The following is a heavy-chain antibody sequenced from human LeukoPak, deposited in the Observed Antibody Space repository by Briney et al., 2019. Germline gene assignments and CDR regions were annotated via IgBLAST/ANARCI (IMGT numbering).Heavy chain of an antibody. J-gene: IGHJ6*03. D-gene: IGHD5-12*01. CDR3: AKDRYGDYEAPFHYYMDV. CDR2: INPNSGVT. CDR1: GYTFSGFY. V-gene: IGHV1-2*02. Sequence: ASVKVSCKASGYTFSGFYIHWVRQAPGQGLEWMGWINPNSGVTNYAQKLQGRVTITRDTSIDTAYMQLSRLRSDDTAVYYCAKDRYGDYEAPFHYYMDVWGRGTTVTVSS.